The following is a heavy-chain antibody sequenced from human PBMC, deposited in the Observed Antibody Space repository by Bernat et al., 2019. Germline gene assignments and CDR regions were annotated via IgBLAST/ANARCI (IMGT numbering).Heavy chain of an antibody. D-gene: IGHD6-13*01. Sequence: EVQLVESGGGLVQPGGSLRLSCAASGFTFSSYWMHWVRQAPGKGLVWVSRINSDGSNTSYADSVKGRFTISRDNAKNTLYLQMNSLRAEDTAVYYCARSDFSSSWTNYYYYGMDVWGQGTTVTVSS. CDR2: INSDGSNT. J-gene: IGHJ6*02. CDR3: ARSDFSSSWTNYYYYGMDV. CDR1: GFTFSSYW. V-gene: IGHV3-74*01.